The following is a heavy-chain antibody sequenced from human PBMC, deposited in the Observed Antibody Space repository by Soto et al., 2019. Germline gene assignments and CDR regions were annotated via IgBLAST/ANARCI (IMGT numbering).Heavy chain of an antibody. CDR2: IKSKTDGGTT. Sequence: GGSLRLSCAASGFTFSNAWMSWVRQAPGKGLEWVGRIKSKTDGGTTDYAAPVKGRFTISRDDSKNTLYLQMSSLKTEDTAVYYCTSSTRPQFYYYYYYMDVWGKGTTVTVSS. J-gene: IGHJ6*03. V-gene: IGHV3-15*01. CDR1: GFTFSNAW. CDR3: TSSTRPQFYYYYYYMDV.